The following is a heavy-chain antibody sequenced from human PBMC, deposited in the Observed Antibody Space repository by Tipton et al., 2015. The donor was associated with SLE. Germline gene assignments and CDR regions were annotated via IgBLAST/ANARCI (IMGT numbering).Heavy chain of an antibody. Sequence: QSGAEVKKPGASVKVSCKASGYTFTSYGITWVRQAPGQGLEWMGWVSTYNDDTHYPQNLQGRVTMTRDTSTSTAFMEVRSLRSDAPAGYVCARRSRRYQLQSPLDYGGQGALVTVSS. V-gene: IGHV1-18*01. J-gene: IGHJ4*02. CDR3: ARRSRRYQLQSPLDY. CDR1: GYTFTSYG. CDR2: VSTYNDDT. D-gene: IGHD5-24*01.